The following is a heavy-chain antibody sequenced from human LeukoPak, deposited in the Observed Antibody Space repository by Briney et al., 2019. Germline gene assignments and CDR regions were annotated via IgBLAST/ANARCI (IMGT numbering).Heavy chain of an antibody. J-gene: IGHJ5*02. CDR3: ARDLNWPGP. CDR1: RFTFSTSW. Sequence: GGSLRLSCVASRFTFSTSWMTWVRQAPGKGLESVAGIKYDGTMESYVDSVNGRFTISRDNAKNSLYLQMNSLRVDDTAVYYCARDLNWPGPWGQGTLVTVSS. CDR2: IKYDGTME. V-gene: IGHV3-7*03. D-gene: IGHD5-24*01.